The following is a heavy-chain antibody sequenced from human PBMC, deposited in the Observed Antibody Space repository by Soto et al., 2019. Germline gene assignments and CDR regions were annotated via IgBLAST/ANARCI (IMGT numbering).Heavy chain of an antibody. CDR2: ISAYNGNT. V-gene: IGHV1-18*04. Sequence: ASVKVSCKASGYTFTGYYMHWVRQAPGQGLEWMGWISAYNGNTNYAQKLQGRVTMTTDTSTSTAYMELRSLRSDDTAVYYCARDYVAYGDTNWFDPWGQGTLVTVSS. D-gene: IGHD4-17*01. CDR1: GYTFTGYY. J-gene: IGHJ5*02. CDR3: ARDYVAYGDTNWFDP.